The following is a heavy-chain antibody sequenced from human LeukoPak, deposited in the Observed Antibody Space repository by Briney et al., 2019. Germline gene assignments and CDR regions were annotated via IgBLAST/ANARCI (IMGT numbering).Heavy chain of an antibody. D-gene: IGHD3-22*01. CDR1: GGTFSSYA. V-gene: IGHV1-69*05. CDR2: IIPIFGTA. CDR3: ARGYSSGSLFDY. Sequence: SVKVSCKASGGTFSSYAISWVRQAPGQGLEWMGGIIPIFGTANYAQKFQGRVTITTDESTSTAYMELSSLRSEDTAVYYCARGYSSGSLFDYWGQGTLVTVSS. J-gene: IGHJ4*02.